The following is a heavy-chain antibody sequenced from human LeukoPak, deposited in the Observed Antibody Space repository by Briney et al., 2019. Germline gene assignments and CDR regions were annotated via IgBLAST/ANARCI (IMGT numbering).Heavy chain of an antibody. CDR2: IYYSGST. CDR1: GGSISSYY. Sequence: SETLSLTCTVPGGSISSYYWSWIRQPPGKGLEWIGYIYYSGSTNYNPSLKSRVTISVDTSKNQFSLKLSSVTAADTAVYYCARRRPRMYSSGYYFDYWGQGTLVTVSS. V-gene: IGHV4-59*12. J-gene: IGHJ4*02. D-gene: IGHD6-19*01. CDR3: ARRRPRMYSSGYYFDY.